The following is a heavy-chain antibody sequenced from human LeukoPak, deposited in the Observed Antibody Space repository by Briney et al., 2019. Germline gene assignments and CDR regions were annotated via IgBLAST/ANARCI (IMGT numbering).Heavy chain of an antibody. CDR1: GGSFSGYY. Sequence: SETLSLTCAVYGGSFSGYYWSWIRQPPGKGLEWIGEINHSGSTNYNPSLKSRVTMSVDTSKNQFSLKLSSVTAADTAVYYCARLSDYVWGSYRNDYWGQGTLVTVSS. V-gene: IGHV4-34*01. CDR2: INHSGST. J-gene: IGHJ4*02. D-gene: IGHD3-16*02. CDR3: ARLSDYVWGSYRNDY.